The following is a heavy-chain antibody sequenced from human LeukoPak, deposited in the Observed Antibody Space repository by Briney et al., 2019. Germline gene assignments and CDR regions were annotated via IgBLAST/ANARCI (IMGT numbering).Heavy chain of an antibody. V-gene: IGHV3-30*04. J-gene: IGHJ4*02. D-gene: IGHD6-19*01. CDR1: GFTFSSYA. Sequence: GGSLRLSCAASGFTFSSYAMHWVRQAPGKGLEWVAVISYDGSNKYYADSVKGRFTISRDNSKNTLYLQMNSLRAEDTAVYYCARAYSSGLFDYWGQGTLVTVSS. CDR3: ARAYSSGLFDY. CDR2: ISYDGSNK.